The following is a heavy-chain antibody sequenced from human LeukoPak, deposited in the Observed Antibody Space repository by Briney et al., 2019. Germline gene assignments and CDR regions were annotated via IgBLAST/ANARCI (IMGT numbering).Heavy chain of an antibody. D-gene: IGHD3-10*01. Sequence: SETLPLTCTVSGGSIRITSYYWGWIRQSPGREPEWIGSIYFSGRTHYNPSLESRVTISVDTSNNQFSLRLNSVTAADTAVYYCARGWSYWDSWGQGTLVTVSS. CDR2: IYFSGRT. V-gene: IGHV4-39*07. CDR1: GGSIRITSYY. CDR3: ARGWSYWDS. J-gene: IGHJ4*02.